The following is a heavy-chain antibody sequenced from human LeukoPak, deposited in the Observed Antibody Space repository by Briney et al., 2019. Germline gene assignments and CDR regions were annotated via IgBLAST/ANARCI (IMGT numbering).Heavy chain of an antibody. Sequence: ASVKVSCKASGYTFTNFYIHWVRQAPGQGPDWMGCINPRNGATSYSQKFQGRLTFTRDSSISTAYMEVSSLKSDDTALYYCARDPRDTGGSYDSWGQGTLLTVSS. CDR3: ARDPRDTGGSYDS. J-gene: IGHJ5*01. CDR1: GYTFTNFY. V-gene: IGHV1-2*02. CDR2: INPRNGAT. D-gene: IGHD2-8*02.